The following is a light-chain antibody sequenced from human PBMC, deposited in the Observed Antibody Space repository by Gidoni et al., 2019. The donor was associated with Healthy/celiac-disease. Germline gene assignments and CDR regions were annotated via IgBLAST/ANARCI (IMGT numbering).Light chain of an antibody. CDR1: QSISSW. Sequence: DIQIPQSPSTLSASVGDRVTITCPSTQSISSWFAWYQQKPGKAPKLLIYKASSLESGVPSRFSGSGSGTEFTLTISSLQPDDFATYYCQQYNSYPVTFGQGTKLEIK. V-gene: IGKV1-5*03. CDR2: KAS. CDR3: QQYNSYPVT. J-gene: IGKJ2*01.